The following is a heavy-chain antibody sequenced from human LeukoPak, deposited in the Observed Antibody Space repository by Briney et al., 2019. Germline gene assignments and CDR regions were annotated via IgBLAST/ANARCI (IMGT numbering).Heavy chain of an antibody. CDR3: ARHEDRNWYFDH. V-gene: IGHV4-39*01. Sequence: SETLSLTCTVSGGPISSSYYYWGWIRQPPGKGLEWIGTTYYSGSTYYNPSLKSRVTISVDTSKNQFSLKLSSVTAPDTAVYYCARHEDRNWYFDHWGQGTLVTVSS. J-gene: IGHJ4*02. CDR1: GGPISSSYYY. CDR2: TYYSGST. D-gene: IGHD1-1*01.